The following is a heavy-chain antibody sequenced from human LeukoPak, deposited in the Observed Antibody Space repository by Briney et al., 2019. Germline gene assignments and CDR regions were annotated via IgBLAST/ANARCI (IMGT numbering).Heavy chain of an antibody. CDR2: IYSGGST. D-gene: IGHD3-9*01. CDR1: GFTVSSNY. Sequence: PGGSLRLSCAASGFTVSSNYMSWVRQAPGKGLEWVSVIYSGGSTYYADSVKGRFTISRDNSKNTLYLQMNSLRAEDTAVYYCARSQLERLRYFDWHLDYWGQGTLVTVSS. J-gene: IGHJ4*02. V-gene: IGHV3-53*01. CDR3: ARSQLERLRYFDWHLDY.